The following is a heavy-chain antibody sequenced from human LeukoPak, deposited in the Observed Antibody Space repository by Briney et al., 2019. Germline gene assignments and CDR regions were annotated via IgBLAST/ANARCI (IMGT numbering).Heavy chain of an antibody. D-gene: IGHD2-2*01. V-gene: IGHV4-59*11. CDR3: ARDYCSSTSCEGWFDP. CDR1: GGSMSSHY. Sequence: SETLSLTCTVSGGSMSSHYWSRIRQPPGKGLEWIGYIYYSGSTNYNPSLKSRVTISVDTSKNQFSLKLSSVTAADTAVYYCARDYCSSTSCEGWFDPWGQGTLVTVSS. CDR2: IYYSGST. J-gene: IGHJ5*02.